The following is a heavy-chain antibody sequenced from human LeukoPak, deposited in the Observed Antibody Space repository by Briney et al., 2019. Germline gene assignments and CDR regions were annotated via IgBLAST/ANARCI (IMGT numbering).Heavy chain of an antibody. CDR1: GFTFSSYH. Sequence: GGSLRLSCAASGFTFSSYHMNWVRQAPGKGLEWVSSISNSDRYLYYAGSVKGRFTISRDNAKYSLYLQMNSLRAEDTAVYYCAATRHSLSLFYGDSGFGTHNWFDPWGQGTLVTVSS. J-gene: IGHJ5*02. CDR3: AATRHSLSLFYGDSGFGTHNWFDP. D-gene: IGHD4-17*01. CDR2: ISNSDRYL. V-gene: IGHV3-21*01.